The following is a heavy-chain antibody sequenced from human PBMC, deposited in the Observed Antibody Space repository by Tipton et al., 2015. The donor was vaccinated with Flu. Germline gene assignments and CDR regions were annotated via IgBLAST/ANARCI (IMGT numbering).Heavy chain of an antibody. CDR1: GGSFSSHY. CDR2: INPSGST. CDR3: ARRRYDFWSGYYWSYWYFDI. D-gene: IGHD3-3*01. J-gene: IGHJ2*01. Sequence: LRLSCAVYGGSFSSHYWSWIRQPPGKGLEWIGEINPSGSTNYNPSLKSRVTISVDTSKNQFSLKLSSVTAADTAVYYCARRRYDFWSGYYWSYWYFDIWGRGTLVTVSS. V-gene: IGHV4-34*01.